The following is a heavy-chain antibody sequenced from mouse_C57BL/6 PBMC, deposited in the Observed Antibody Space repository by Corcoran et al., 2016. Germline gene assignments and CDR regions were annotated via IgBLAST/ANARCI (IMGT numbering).Heavy chain of an antibody. J-gene: IGHJ2*01. Sequence: QVQLKQSGAELVKPGASVKLSCKASGYTFTDYYINWVKQRPGQGLEWIARIYPGSGNTYYNEKFKGKATLTAEKSSSTAYMQLCSLSSEDSAVYFFAKCYYGRSDVDYWGQGTTLTVST. CDR1: GYTFTDYY. CDR3: AKCYYGRSDVDY. CDR2: IYPGSGNT. D-gene: IGHD1-1*01. V-gene: IGHV1-76*01.